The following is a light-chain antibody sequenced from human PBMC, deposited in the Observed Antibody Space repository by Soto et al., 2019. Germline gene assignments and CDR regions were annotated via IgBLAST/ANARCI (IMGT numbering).Light chain of an antibody. CDR2: EVT. V-gene: IGLV2-8*01. J-gene: IGLJ2*01. Sequence: QSALTQPPSASGSPGQSVTISCTGSSSDIGDYNFVSWYQQHPGKAPKLMIYEVTKRPSGVPYRFSGSKSGNTASLTVSGLQAEDEADYYCSSYAGSNNLLFGGGTKVTVL. CDR1: SSDIGDYNF. CDR3: SSYAGSNNLL.